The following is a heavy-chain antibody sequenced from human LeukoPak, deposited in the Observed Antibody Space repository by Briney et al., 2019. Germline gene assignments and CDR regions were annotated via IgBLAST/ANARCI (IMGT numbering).Heavy chain of an antibody. D-gene: IGHD3-10*01. CDR2: ISDNSRYI. Sequence: PGGSQRLSCAASGFTVSIYTINWVRQAPGKGLEWLSSISDNSRYIYYADSVKGRFTTSRDNAQNSVFLQLNSLRAEDTAVYYCARDGLGSYDYWGQGTLVTVSS. J-gene: IGHJ4*02. CDR1: GFTVSIYT. CDR3: ARDGLGSYDY. V-gene: IGHV3-21*01.